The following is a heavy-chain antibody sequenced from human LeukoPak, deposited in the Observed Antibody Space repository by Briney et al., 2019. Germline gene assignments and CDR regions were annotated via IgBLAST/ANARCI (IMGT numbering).Heavy chain of an antibody. CDR2: IYYSGST. CDR3: ARSLRGYYDILTGYYRPAHFDY. Sequence: SETLSLTCTVSGGSISSYYWSWIRQPPGKGLEWLGYIYYSGSTNYNPSLKSRVTISVDTSKNQFSLKLSSVTAADTAVYYCARSLRGYYDILTGYYRPAHFDYWGQGTLVTVSS. D-gene: IGHD3-9*01. CDR1: GGSISSYY. J-gene: IGHJ4*02. V-gene: IGHV4-59*01.